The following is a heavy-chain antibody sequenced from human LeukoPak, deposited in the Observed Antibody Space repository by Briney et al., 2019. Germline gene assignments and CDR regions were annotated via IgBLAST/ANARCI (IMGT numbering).Heavy chain of an antibody. J-gene: IGHJ1*01. V-gene: IGHV1-2*06. Sequence: ASVKVSCMASGYTFTGYYMHWVRQAPGQGLEWMGRINPNSGGTNYAQKFQGRVTMTRDTSISTAYMELSRLRSDDTAVYYCARDLKWELLCFQHWGQGTLVTVSS. CDR1: GYTFTGYY. CDR2: INPNSGGT. D-gene: IGHD1-26*01. CDR3: ARDLKWELLCFQH.